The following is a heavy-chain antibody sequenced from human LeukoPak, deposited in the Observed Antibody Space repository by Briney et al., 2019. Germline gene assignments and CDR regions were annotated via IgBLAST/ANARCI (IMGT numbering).Heavy chain of an antibody. CDR2: INSDGGST. D-gene: IGHD3-22*01. Sequence: GGSLRLSCAASGFTFSSYWMHWVRQAPGKGLVWVSRINSDGGSTRYADSVKGRFTISRDNAKNTLYLQMNSLRAEDTAVYYCARGSSGYLAGYFDYWGQGTLVTVSS. V-gene: IGHV3-74*01. CDR1: GFTFSSYW. CDR3: ARGSSGYLAGYFDY. J-gene: IGHJ4*02.